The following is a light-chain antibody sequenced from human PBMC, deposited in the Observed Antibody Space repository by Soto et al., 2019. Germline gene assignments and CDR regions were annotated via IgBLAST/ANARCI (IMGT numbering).Light chain of an antibody. CDR2: GAS. Sequence: ETVLTQSPGTLSLSPGERATLSCRASQSISSGYLAWYQQRPGQAPRLLISGASNRATCIPDRFSGSGSGTDFTLTISRLELEDFAVYYCQQYGGSPLVTFGGGTKVEIK. J-gene: IGKJ4*01. V-gene: IGKV3-20*01. CDR1: QSISSGY. CDR3: QQYGGSPLVT.